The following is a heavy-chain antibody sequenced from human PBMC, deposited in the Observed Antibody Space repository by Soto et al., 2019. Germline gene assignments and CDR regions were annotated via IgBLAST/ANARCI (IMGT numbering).Heavy chain of an antibody. J-gene: IGHJ4*02. CDR2: ISSSSSYI. Sequence: SGGSLRLSCAASGFTFSSYSMNWVRQAPGKGLEWVSSISSSSSYIYYADSVKGRFTISRDNAKNSLYLQMNSLRAEDTAVYYCASLLWSASRGPPNDYWGQGTLVTVSS. CDR1: GFTFSSYS. CDR3: ASLLWSASRGPPNDY. D-gene: IGHD3-3*01. V-gene: IGHV3-21*01.